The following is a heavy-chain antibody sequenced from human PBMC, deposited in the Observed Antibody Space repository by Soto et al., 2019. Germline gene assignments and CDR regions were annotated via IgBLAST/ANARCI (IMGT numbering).Heavy chain of an antibody. CDR3: ARGMSEEQIFYYFDY. Sequence: VASVKVSCKASGGTFSSYAISWVRQAPGQGLEWMGGIIPIFGTANYAQKFQGRVTISVDASKSQFYLKLRSVTAADTAVYYCARGMSEEQIFYYFDYWGQGALVTVSS. CDR1: GGTFSSYA. D-gene: IGHD3-9*01. CDR2: IIPIFGTA. V-gene: IGHV1-69*13. J-gene: IGHJ4*02.